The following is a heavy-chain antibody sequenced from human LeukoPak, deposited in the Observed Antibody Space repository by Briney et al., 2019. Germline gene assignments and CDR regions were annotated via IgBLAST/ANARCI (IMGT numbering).Heavy chain of an antibody. CDR1: GYSFTSYW. D-gene: IGHD3-9*01. Sequence: GESLKISCKGSGYSFTSYWIGWVRQMPGKGLKWMGIIYPGDSDARYSPSFQGQVTISADKSISTAYLQWSSLKASDTAMYYCARQEKTYYDILTGYYTLDYWGQGTLVTVSS. V-gene: IGHV5-51*01. CDR2: IYPGDSDA. J-gene: IGHJ4*02. CDR3: ARQEKTYYDILTGYYTLDY.